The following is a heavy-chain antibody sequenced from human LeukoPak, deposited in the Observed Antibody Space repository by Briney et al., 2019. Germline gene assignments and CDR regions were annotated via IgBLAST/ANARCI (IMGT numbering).Heavy chain of an antibody. CDR2: INHNGEAI. Sequence: GGSLRLSCAASGFVFSSHVLSWVRQAPGKGLEWFAYINHNGEAIYYPDFVKGRFTISRDNAKNSLFLQMNDLRDEDTAVYYCARDYDWAFDFWGQGTRVTVSS. CDR3: ARDYDWAFDF. V-gene: IGHV3-48*02. D-gene: IGHD3-9*01. CDR1: GFVFSSHV. J-gene: IGHJ4*02.